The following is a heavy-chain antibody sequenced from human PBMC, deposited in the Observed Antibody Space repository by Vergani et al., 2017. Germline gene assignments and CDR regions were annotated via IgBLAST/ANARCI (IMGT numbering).Heavy chain of an antibody. Sequence: EVQLLESGGGLVQPGGSLRLSCAASGFTFSSYAMSWVRQAPGKGLEWVSAISGSGGSTYYADSVKGRFTISRDNSKNTLYPQMNSLRAEDPAVYYCAKGTRSSSWYPPLGYWGQGTLVTVSS. CDR3: AKGTRSSSWYPPLGY. V-gene: IGHV3-23*01. CDR2: ISGSGGST. CDR1: GFTFSSYA. D-gene: IGHD6-13*01. J-gene: IGHJ4*02.